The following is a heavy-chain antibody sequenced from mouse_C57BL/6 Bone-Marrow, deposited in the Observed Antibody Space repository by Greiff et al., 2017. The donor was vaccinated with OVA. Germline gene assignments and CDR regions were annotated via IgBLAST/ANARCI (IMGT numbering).Heavy chain of an antibody. D-gene: IGHD2-1*01. CDR1: GFTFSSYA. CDR2: ISSGGDYI. Sequence: EVLLVESGAGLVKPGGSLKLSCAASGFTFSSYAMSWVRQTPEKRLEWVAYISSGGDYIYYADTVKGLFTISRDNARNTLYLQMSSLNAEDTAMYYCTRLLDAMDYWGRGTSVTVSA. V-gene: IGHV5-9-1*02. J-gene: IGHJ4*01. CDR3: TRLLDAMDY.